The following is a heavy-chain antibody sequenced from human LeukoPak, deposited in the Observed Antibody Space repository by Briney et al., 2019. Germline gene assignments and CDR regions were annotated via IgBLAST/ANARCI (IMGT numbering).Heavy chain of an antibody. CDR1: GFTDKDNF. J-gene: IGHJ4*02. CDR2: LYSGSAT. D-gene: IGHD4/OR15-4a*01. Sequence: PGGSQRLSYAACGFTDKDNFMRGVSQASGRGLEWVSVLYSGSATYYADSVKGRITISRDNSKNIVFLQMNDLRTEDTAFYYCTRDSANYHFAYWGQGALVTVSS. CDR3: TRDSANYHFAY. V-gene: IGHV3-66*01.